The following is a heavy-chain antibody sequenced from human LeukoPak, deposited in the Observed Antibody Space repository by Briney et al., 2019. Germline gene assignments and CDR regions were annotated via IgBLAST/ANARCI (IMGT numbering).Heavy chain of an antibody. V-gene: IGHV3-21*01. Sequence: GGSLRLSCAASGSTFSSYSMNWVRQAPGKGLEWVSSSSSSSSYIYYADSVKGRFTISRDNAKNSLYLQMNSLRAEDTAVYYCARDQATMYYYDSSGYLFDYWGQGTLVTVSS. CDR3: ARDQATMYYYDSSGYLFDY. CDR1: GSTFSSYS. J-gene: IGHJ4*02. D-gene: IGHD3-22*01. CDR2: SSSSSSYI.